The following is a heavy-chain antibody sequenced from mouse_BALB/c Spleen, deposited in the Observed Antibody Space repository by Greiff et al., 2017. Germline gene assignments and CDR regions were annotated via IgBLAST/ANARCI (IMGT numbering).Heavy chain of an antibody. J-gene: IGHJ2*01. D-gene: IGHD2-2*01. CDR3: AVYGYDGFDY. CDR2: ISSGGSYT. V-gene: IGHV5-9-4*01. CDR1: GFTFSSYA. Sequence: EVKVVESGGGLVKPGGSLKLSCAASGFTFSSYAMSWVRQSPEKRLEWVAEISSGGSYTYYPDTVTGRFTISRDNAKNTLYLEMSSLRSEDTAMYYCAVYGYDGFDYWGQGTTLTVSS.